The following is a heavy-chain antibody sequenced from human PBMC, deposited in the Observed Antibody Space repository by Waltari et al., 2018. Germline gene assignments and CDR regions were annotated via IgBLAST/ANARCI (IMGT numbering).Heavy chain of an antibody. CDR1: GFTFSSYG. V-gene: IGHV3-33*01. CDR3: ARPRPPGQWLAHLDY. D-gene: IGHD6-19*01. CDR2: IWYDGSNK. J-gene: IGHJ4*02. Sequence: QVQLVESGGGVVQPGRSLRLSCAASGFTFSSYGMHWFRQAPGKGLGWVAVIWYDGSNKYYADSVKGRFTISRDNSKNTLYLQMNSLRAEDTAVYYCARPRPPGQWLAHLDYWGQGTLVTVSS.